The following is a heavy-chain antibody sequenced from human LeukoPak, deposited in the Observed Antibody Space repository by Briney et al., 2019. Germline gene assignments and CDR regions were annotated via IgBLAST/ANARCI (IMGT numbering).Heavy chain of an antibody. CDR2: ISSSSYI. CDR1: GFTFSSYS. D-gene: IGHD2-2*01. CDR3: ARDWSSVDY. J-gene: IGHJ4*02. Sequence: GGSLRLSCAAPGFTFSSYSMNWVRQAPGKGLEWVSSISSSSYIYSADSVKGRFTISRDDAKNSLYLQMNSLRAEDTAVYYCARDWSSVDYWGQGTLVTVSS. V-gene: IGHV3-21*01.